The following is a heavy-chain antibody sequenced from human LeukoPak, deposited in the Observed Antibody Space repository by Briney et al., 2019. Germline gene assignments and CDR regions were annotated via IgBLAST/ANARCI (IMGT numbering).Heavy chain of an antibody. CDR1: GGSISSYY. J-gene: IGHJ4*02. D-gene: IGHD1-26*01. V-gene: IGHV4-39*07. Sequence: SETLSLTCTVSGGSISSYYWGWIRQPPGKGLEWIGSIYYSGSTYYNPSLKSRVTISVDTSKNQFSLKLSSVTAADTAVYYCARDHEFWELQGYYFDYWGQGTLVTVSS. CDR2: IYYSGST. CDR3: ARDHEFWELQGYYFDY.